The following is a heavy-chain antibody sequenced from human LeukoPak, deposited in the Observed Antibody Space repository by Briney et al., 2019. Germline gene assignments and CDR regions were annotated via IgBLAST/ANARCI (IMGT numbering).Heavy chain of an antibody. Sequence: PSETLSLTCTVSGGSISSYYWSWIRQPPGKGLEWIGYIYYSGSTNYNPSLKSRVTISVDTSKNQFSLKLSSVTAADTAVYYCAREAYYYDSSGYYDLDYWGQGTLVTVSS. CDR3: AREAYYYDSSGYYDLDY. D-gene: IGHD3-22*01. CDR1: GGSISSYY. CDR2: IYYSGST. V-gene: IGHV4-59*01. J-gene: IGHJ4*02.